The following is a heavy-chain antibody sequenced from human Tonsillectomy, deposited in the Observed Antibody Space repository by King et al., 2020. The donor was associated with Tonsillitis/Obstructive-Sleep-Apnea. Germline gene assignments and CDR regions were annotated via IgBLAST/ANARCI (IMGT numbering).Heavy chain of an antibody. D-gene: IGHD5-24*01. CDR2: ISGRGGST. V-gene: IGHV3-23*04. CDR3: AKSRWLQYPGED. J-gene: IGHJ4*02. CDR1: GFTFSNYA. Sequence: VQLVESGGGLVQPGGSLRLSCAASGFTFSNYAMSWVRQAPGKGLDWVSAISGRGGSTYYADSVRGRFTFSRDNSKTTLYLQMNSLRAEDTAVYYCAKSRWLQYPGEDWGQGTLVTVSS.